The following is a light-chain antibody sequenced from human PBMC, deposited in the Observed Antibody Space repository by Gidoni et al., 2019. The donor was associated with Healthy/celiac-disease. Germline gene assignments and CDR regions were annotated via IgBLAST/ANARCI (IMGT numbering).Light chain of an antibody. J-gene: IGKJ1*01. Sequence: EIVMTQSPATLSVSPGERATLSCRASQSVSSNLAWYQQKPGQAPRLLIYGASTRATGFPARFSGSGSGTEFTLNISSLQSEDFAVYYCQRYNYWAPRTFXQXTKVEIK. CDR2: GAS. V-gene: IGKV3-15*01. CDR3: QRYNYWAPRT. CDR1: QSVSSN.